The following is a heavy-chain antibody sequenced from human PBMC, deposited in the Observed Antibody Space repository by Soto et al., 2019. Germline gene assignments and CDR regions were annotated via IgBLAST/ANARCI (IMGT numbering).Heavy chain of an antibody. J-gene: IGHJ4*02. Sequence: QVQLQESGPGLVKPSETLSLTCTVSGASISRDHWNWIRQPPGKGLEWIGEYSGTSNYNPSLRSRFTISVDTSNTQVSLKLISVTAADTAVYYCATYTAGGGGRGYWGQGTLVTVSS. V-gene: IGHV4-59*08. CDR3: ATYTAGGGGRGY. CDR1: GASISRDH. CDR2: EYSGTS. D-gene: IGHD3-16*01.